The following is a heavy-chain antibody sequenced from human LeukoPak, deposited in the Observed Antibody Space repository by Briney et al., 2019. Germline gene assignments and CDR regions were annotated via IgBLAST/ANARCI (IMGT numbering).Heavy chain of an antibody. J-gene: IGHJ5*02. Sequence: SETLSLTCAVYGGSFSGYYWSWIRQPPGKGLEWIGEINHSGSTNYNPSLKSRVTISVDTSKNQFSLKLSSVTAADTAVYFCARRPLSGWSLNWFDPWGRGTLVSVSS. CDR3: ARRPLSGWSLNWFDP. V-gene: IGHV4-34*01. CDR2: INHSGST. D-gene: IGHD6-19*01. CDR1: GGSFSGYY.